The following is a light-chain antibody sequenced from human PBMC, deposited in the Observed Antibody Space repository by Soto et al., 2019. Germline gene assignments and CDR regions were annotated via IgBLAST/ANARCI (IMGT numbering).Light chain of an antibody. Sequence: DIQMTQSPSTLSASVGDRATITCRASQNINTWLAWYQQKPGKAPKLLIYKASSLESGVPSRFSGSGSGTEFSLTISSLQTYDFATYYCQQYNRYPRKFGQGTKVEIK. J-gene: IGKJ1*01. CDR1: QNINTW. CDR2: KAS. V-gene: IGKV1-5*03. CDR3: QQYNRYPRK.